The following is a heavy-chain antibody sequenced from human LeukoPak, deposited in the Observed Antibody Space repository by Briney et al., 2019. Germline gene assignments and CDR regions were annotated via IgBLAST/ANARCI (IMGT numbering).Heavy chain of an antibody. J-gene: IGHJ4*02. CDR1: GFTFSSYA. CDR3: ARSDYGDS. CDR2: ISYDGSNK. D-gene: IGHD3-3*01. Sequence: GRSLRLSCAASGFTFSSYAMHWVRQAPGKGLEWVAVISYDGSNKYYADSVKGRFTISRDNSKNTLYLQMNSLRAEDTAVYYCARSDYGDSWGQGTLVTVSS. V-gene: IGHV3-30-3*01.